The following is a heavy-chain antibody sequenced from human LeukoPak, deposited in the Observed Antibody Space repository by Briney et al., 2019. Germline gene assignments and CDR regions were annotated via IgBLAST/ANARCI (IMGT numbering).Heavy chain of an antibody. D-gene: IGHD5-18*01. J-gene: IGHJ4*02. CDR1: GGSFSGYY. Sequence: SETLSLTCAVYGGSFSGYYWGWIRQPPGKGLEWIGTIYHNGNTYYNPSLNSRATISVDTSRNQFSLELSSVTAADTAVFYCARARYNYGDSDYWGQGTLVTVSS. CDR2: IYHNGNT. V-gene: IGHV4-38-2*01. CDR3: ARARYNYGDSDY.